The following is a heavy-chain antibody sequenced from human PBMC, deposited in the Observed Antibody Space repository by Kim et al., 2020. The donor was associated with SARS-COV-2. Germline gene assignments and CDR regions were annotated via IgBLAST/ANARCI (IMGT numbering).Heavy chain of an antibody. J-gene: IGHJ5*02. D-gene: IGHD6-13*01. CDR3: AKDTGYSSSWDWFDP. Sequence: GGSLRLSCAASGFTFDDYAMHWVRQAPGKGLEWVSGISWNSGSIGYADSVKGRFNISRDNAKNSLYLQMNSLRAEDTALYYCAKDTGYSSSWDWFDPWGQGTLVTVSS. V-gene: IGHV3-9*01. CDR2: ISWNSGSI. CDR1: GFTFDDYA.